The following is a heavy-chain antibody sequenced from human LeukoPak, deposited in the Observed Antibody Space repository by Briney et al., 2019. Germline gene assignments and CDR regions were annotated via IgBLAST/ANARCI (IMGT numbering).Heavy chain of an antibody. CDR1: GGSIRNNY. CDR3: ARWVVGHYLDY. D-gene: IGHD2-2*01. Sequence: SETLSLTCTVSGGSIRNNYWSWIRQPPGKGLEWIGYIYYSGGTDYNPSLKSRVIISADTSRNQFSLKLSSVTAADTAVYYCARWVVGHYLDYWGQGTLVTVSS. CDR2: IYYSGGT. J-gene: IGHJ4*02. V-gene: IGHV4-59*01.